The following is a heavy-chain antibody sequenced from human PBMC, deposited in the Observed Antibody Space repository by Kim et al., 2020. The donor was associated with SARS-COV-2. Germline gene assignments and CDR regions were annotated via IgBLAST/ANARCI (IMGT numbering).Heavy chain of an antibody. V-gene: IGHV3-23*01. D-gene: IGHD3-3*01. J-gene: IGHJ4*02. CDR3: AKVPSPYYDFWSGYWGAGPYFDY. CDR2: ISGSGGST. CDR1: GFTFSSYA. Sequence: GGSLRLSCAASGFTFSSYAMSWVRQAPGKGLEWVSAISGSGGSTYYADSVKGRFTISRDNSKNTLYLQMNSLRAEDTAVYYCAKVPSPYYDFWSGYWGAGPYFDYWGQGTLVTVSS.